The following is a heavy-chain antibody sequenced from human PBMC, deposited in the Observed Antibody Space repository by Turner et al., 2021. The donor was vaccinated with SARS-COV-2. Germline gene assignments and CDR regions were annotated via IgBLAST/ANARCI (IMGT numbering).Heavy chain of an antibody. Sequence: EVQLVESGGGLVQAGGSLRLSCAAFGFTFRDYWMHWVRQAPGKGLVWVARIKKDGSSISDADSVKGRFTISRDNARDTLYLQMNSLRPEDTAVYYCARGPRNFYGSGSSAHYYYGMDVWGQGTTVTVSS. CDR3: ARGPRNFYGSGSSAHYYYGMDV. J-gene: IGHJ6*01. D-gene: IGHD3-10*01. CDR2: IKKDGSSI. V-gene: IGHV3-74*01. CDR1: GFTFRDYW.